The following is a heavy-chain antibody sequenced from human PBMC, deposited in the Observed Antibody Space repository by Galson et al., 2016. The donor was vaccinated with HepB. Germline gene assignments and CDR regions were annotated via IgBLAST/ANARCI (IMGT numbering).Heavy chain of an antibody. CDR3: TTGELVRGFDP. D-gene: IGHD2-21*01. J-gene: IGHJ5*02. CDR1: GGSIKSKDW. CDR2: IHHSAGT. Sequence: SETLSLTCVVSGGSIKSKDWWNWVRQPPGKGLEWIGEIHHSAGTNYSVSLKNRVSMSMDESQNQFSLKLTSVTAADTAVYYCTTGELVRGFDPWGQGTLVTVSS. V-gene: IGHV4/OR15-8*02.